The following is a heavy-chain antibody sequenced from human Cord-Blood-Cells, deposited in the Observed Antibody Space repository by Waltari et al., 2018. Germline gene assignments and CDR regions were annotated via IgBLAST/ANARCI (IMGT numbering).Heavy chain of an antibody. D-gene: IGHD3-22*01. V-gene: IGHV1-69*01. CDR2: LIPILGTA. Sequence: QVQLVQSGAEVKKPGSSVKVSCKASGGTFSSYAISWVRQAPGQGLEWMGGLIPILGTANYAQKFQGRVTITADESTSTAYMELSSLRSEDTAVYYCASEVGGYYYDSSGYFDYWGQGTLVTVSS. CDR3: ASEVGGYYYDSSGYFDY. CDR1: GGTFSSYA. J-gene: IGHJ4*02.